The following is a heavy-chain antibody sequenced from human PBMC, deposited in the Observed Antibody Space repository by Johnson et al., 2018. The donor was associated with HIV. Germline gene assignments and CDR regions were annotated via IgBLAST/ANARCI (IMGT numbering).Heavy chain of an antibody. CDR3: ASQIIALDAFDI. CDR1: GFTFSSYG. D-gene: IGHD2/OR15-2a*01. J-gene: IGHJ3*02. CDR2: ISYDGSNK. Sequence: QVQLVESGGGVVQPGRSLRLSCAASGFTFSSYGMHWVRQAPGKGLEWVAVISYDGSNKYYADSVKGRFTISRDNSKNTLYLQMNSLSAEDTAVYYCASQIIALDAFDIWGQGTMVTVSS. V-gene: IGHV3-30*03.